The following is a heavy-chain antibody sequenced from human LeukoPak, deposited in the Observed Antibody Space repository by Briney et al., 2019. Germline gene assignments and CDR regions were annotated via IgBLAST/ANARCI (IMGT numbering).Heavy chain of an antibody. J-gene: IGHJ4*02. Sequence: GSSLRLSCAASRLIFSTYAMHWVRQAPGKGLEWVAFIWPDGSKKYYADSVKGRFAISRDNSKNTVYQQMNGMMTEDTALYFCARRYSSAESNLDYWGQGTLLTVSS. CDR1: RLIFSTYA. CDR3: ARRYSSAESNLDY. D-gene: IGHD6-25*01. CDR2: IWPDGSKK. V-gene: IGHV3-33*01.